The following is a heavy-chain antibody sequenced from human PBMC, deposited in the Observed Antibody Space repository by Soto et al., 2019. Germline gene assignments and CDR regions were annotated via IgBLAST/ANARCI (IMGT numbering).Heavy chain of an antibody. CDR1: GYTFTSYY. D-gene: IGHD6-13*01. V-gene: IGHV1-46*01. CDR2: INPSGGST. Sequence: QVQLVQSGAEVKKPGASVKVSCKASGYTFTSYYMHWVRQAPGQGLEWMGIINPSGGSTSYAQKFQGRVTMTRDTSTSTVYMELSSLRSEDTAVYYCARVPGIAAAGLYYFDYWGQGTLVTVSS. CDR3: ARVPGIAAAGLYYFDY. J-gene: IGHJ4*02.